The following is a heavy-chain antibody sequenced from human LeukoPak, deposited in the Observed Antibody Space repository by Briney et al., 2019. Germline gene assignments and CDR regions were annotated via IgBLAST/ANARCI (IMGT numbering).Heavy chain of an antibody. V-gene: IGHV1-2*02. CDR2: INPNRGGT. Sequence: GASVKVPCKASGYTFTGYYMHWVRQASGQGLEWMGWINPNRGGTNYAQKFQGRVTMTRDTSISTADMKLSRLRSDDTAVYYCAREPYYYYSSGYAYYYYMDVWGKGTTVTVSS. J-gene: IGHJ6*03. D-gene: IGHD3-22*01. CDR3: AREPYYYYSSGYAYYYYMDV. CDR1: GYTFTGYY.